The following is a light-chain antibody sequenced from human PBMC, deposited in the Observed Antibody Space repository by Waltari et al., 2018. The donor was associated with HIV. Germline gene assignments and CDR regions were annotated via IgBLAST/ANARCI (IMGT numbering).Light chain of an antibody. V-gene: IGKV3-20*01. CDR1: QSVSSSY. CDR3: QQYGSSPRT. Sequence: EIVLTQSPGTLSLSPGERATLSCSASQSVSSSYLAWYQQKPGQAPRLLIYDASSRATGIPDRFSGSGSGTDFTLTISRLEPEDFAVYYCQQYGSSPRTFGQGTRVEIK. J-gene: IGKJ1*01. CDR2: DAS.